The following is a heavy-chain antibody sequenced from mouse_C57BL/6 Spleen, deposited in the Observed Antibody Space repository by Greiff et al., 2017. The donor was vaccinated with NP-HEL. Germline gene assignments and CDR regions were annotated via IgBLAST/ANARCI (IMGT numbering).Heavy chain of an antibody. J-gene: IGHJ2*01. Sequence: VKLVESGAELVRPGASVTLSCKASGYTFTDYEMHWVKQTPVHGLEWIGAIDPETGGTAYNQKFKGKAILTADKSSSTAYMELRSLTSEDSAVYYCTRWLITTVVARDYFDYWGQGTTLTVSS. D-gene: IGHD1-1*01. V-gene: IGHV1-15*01. CDR2: IDPETGGT. CDR1: GYTFTDYE. CDR3: TRWLITTVVARDYFDY.